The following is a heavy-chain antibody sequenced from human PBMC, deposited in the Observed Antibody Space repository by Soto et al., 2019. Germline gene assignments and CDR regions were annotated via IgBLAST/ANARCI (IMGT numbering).Heavy chain of an antibody. Sequence: QVQLVQSGAEVKKPGASVKVSCKASGYTFTSYAMHWVRQAPRQRLEWMGWINAGNGNTKYSQKFQGRVTITRDTSASTAYMELSSLRSEDTAVYYCARTVVVVAATHYYYYGMDVWGQGTTVTVSS. CDR1: GYTFTSYA. CDR2: INAGNGNT. CDR3: ARTVVVVAATHYYYYGMDV. J-gene: IGHJ6*02. D-gene: IGHD2-15*01. V-gene: IGHV1-3*01.